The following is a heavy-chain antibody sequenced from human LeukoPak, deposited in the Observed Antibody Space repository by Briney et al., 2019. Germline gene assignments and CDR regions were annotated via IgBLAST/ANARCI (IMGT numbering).Heavy chain of an antibody. V-gene: IGHV3-7*01. CDR2: IKYDGAEQ. CDR3: ARELQRPLDY. Sequence: PGGSLRLSCVASGFPFSSYWMSWVRQAPGKGLEWVANIKYDGAEQYYVDSVRGRFTISRDNAKNSLSLQINSLRAEDTAVYYCARELQRPLDYWGQGILVTVSS. CDR1: GFPFSSYW. J-gene: IGHJ4*02. D-gene: IGHD4-11*01.